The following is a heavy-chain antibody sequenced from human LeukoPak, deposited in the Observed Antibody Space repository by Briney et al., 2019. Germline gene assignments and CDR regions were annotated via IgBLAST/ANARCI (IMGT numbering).Heavy chain of an antibody. CDR1: GGSISSGGYY. D-gene: IGHD6-6*01. CDR2: IYYSGST. Sequence: SQTLSLTCTVSGGSISSGGYYWSWIRQHPGKGLEWIGYIYYSGSTYYNPSLKSRVTISVDTSKNQFSPRLSSVTAADTAVYYCARVDQQLANDLRYYYYYMDVWGKGTTVTVSS. CDR3: ARVDQQLANDLRYYYYYMDV. J-gene: IGHJ6*03. V-gene: IGHV4-31*03.